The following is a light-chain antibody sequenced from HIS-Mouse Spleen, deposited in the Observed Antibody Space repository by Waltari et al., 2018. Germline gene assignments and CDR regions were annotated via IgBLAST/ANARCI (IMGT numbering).Light chain of an antibody. CDR1: AFTKQY. CDR2: KDS. J-gene: IGLJ3*02. Sequence: SYELTQPPSVSVSPGQTPRITCSGDAFTKQYAYWYQQKPGQAPVLVIYKDSERPSGIPERFSGSSSGTTVTLTISGVQAEDEADYYCQSADSSGTGWVFGGGTKLTVL. CDR3: QSADSSGTGWV. V-gene: IGLV3-25*03.